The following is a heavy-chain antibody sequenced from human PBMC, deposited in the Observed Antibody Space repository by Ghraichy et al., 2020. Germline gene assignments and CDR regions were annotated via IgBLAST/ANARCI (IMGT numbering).Heavy chain of an antibody. CDR2: INHSGST. CDR3: ARGLRYSSSWIITFDY. V-gene: IGHV4-34*01. Sequence: ETLSLTCAVYGGSFSGYYWSWIRQPPGKGLEWIGEINHSGSTNYNPSLKSRVTISVDTSKNQFSLKLSSVTAADTAVYYCARGLRYSSSWIITFDYWGQGTLVTVSS. J-gene: IGHJ4*02. D-gene: IGHD6-13*01. CDR1: GGSFSGYY.